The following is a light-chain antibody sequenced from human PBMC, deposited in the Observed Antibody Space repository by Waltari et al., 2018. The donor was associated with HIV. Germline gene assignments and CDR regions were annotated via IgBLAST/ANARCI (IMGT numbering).Light chain of an antibody. CDR3: QAWDSDTPKV. J-gene: IGLJ2*01. V-gene: IGLV3-1*01. CDR1: RLGDKY. Sequence: SYELTQPPSVHVSPGQTDSIPCSGDRLGDKYASWYQQKPGQGPVLVIYKDGKRPSGIPERFSGFNSGNTATLTISGTQAMDEADYYCQAWDSDTPKVFGGGTKLTVL. CDR2: KDG.